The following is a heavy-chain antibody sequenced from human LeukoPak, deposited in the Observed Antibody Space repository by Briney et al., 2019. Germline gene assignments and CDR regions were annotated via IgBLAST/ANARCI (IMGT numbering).Heavy chain of an antibody. Sequence: SETLSLTCAVYGGSFSGYYWSWIRQPPGKGLEWIGEINHSGSTNYNPSLKSRVTISVDTSKNQFSLKLSSVTAADTAVYYCAGSGYDFGYWGQGTLVTVSS. CDR1: GGSFSGYY. J-gene: IGHJ4*02. D-gene: IGHD5-12*01. CDR3: AGSGYDFGY. CDR2: INHSGST. V-gene: IGHV4-34*01.